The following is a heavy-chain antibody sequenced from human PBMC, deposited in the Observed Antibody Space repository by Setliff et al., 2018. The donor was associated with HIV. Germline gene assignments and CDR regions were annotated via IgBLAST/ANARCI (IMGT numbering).Heavy chain of an antibody. CDR1: GGSINRGDYY. Sequence: PSETLSLTCTVSGGSINRGDYYCTWIRQSPGKGLEFIGYIFYNGNTYYNPSLRSRVAISTDTSKNQFSLKLTSVTAADTAVYYCASRDTSRYFDDYWGQGTLVTVSS. CDR2: IFYNGNT. V-gene: IGHV4-30-4*08. D-gene: IGHD3-22*01. CDR3: ASRDTSRYFDDY. J-gene: IGHJ4*02.